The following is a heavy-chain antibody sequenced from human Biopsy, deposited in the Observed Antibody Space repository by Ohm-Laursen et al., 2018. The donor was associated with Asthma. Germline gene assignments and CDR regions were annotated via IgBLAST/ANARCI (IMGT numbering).Heavy chain of an antibody. CDR1: GGTFNTYV. CDR3: ARKAGSCISRTCYSLDF. J-gene: IGHJ4*02. Sequence: GASVKVSCKSLGGTFNTYVIGWARQAPGQGLEWMGGINSVFGTTTYPQKFQDRVTITADDSTSTVYMELSCLRSEDTAVYYCARKAGSCISRTCYSLDFWGQGTLVTVSS. CDR2: INSVFGTT. V-gene: IGHV1-69*13. D-gene: IGHD2-2*01.